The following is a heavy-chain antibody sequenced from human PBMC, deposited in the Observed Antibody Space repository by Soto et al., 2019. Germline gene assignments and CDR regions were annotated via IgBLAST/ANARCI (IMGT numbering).Heavy chain of an antibody. D-gene: IGHD3-10*01. CDR3: VHRRRDSGPNGDY. Sequence: LVKHTDTLALTVALAGRSLITNGMRVAWTPPPLGKSLAWLSLIYWHTDKRYSPSLKNRLNVTKDDSKNQVVTTMTDIDPVDTAKYYCVHRRRDSGPNGDYWGPGILVTVSS. J-gene: IGHJ4*02. CDR2: IYWHTDK. V-gene: IGHV2-5*08. CDR1: GRSLITNGMR.